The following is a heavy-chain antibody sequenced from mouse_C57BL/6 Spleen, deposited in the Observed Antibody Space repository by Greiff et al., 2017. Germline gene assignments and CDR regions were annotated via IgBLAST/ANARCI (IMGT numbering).Heavy chain of an antibody. J-gene: IGHJ2*01. CDR3: AREGTTGVGDYFDY. D-gene: IGHD1-1*01. Sequence: VQLQQPGAELVKPGASVKMSCKASGYTFTSYWITWVKQRPGQGLEWIGDIYPGSGSTNYTEKLKSKATLTVDTSSSTAYMQLSSLTSEDSAVYYCAREGTTGVGDYFDYWGQGTTLTVSS. CDR1: GYTFTSYW. CDR2: IYPGSGST. V-gene: IGHV1-55*01.